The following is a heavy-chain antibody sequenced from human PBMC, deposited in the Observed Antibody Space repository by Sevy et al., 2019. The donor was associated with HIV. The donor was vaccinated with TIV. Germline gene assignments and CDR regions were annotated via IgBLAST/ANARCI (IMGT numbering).Heavy chain of an antibody. D-gene: IGHD4-17*01. CDR1: GFTFRSYT. V-gene: IGHV3-21*01. Sequence: GGSLRLSCADSGFTFRSYTMNWVRQAPGKGLEWVSSISSTGNYIYYADSLKGRFSISRDNAKNSLYLQMNSLRAEDTAVYYCARGSHDYGDYDRDVGFDYWGQGTLVTVSS. CDR2: ISSTGNYI. CDR3: ARGSHDYGDYDRDVGFDY. J-gene: IGHJ4*02.